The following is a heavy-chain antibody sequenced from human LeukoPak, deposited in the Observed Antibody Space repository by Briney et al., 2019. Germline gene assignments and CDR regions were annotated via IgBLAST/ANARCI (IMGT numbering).Heavy chain of an antibody. D-gene: IGHD4-17*01. V-gene: IGHV4-59*11. CDR1: DDSFSSHY. Sequence: SETLSLACAVSDDSFSSHYWTWIRQPPGKGLEWIGYISYIGSTNYNPSLKSRVTISIDTSKNQFSLKLRSVTAADTAVYYCARDLVTVTKGFDIWGQGTMVSVSS. CDR2: ISYIGST. CDR3: ARDLVTVTKGFDI. J-gene: IGHJ3*02.